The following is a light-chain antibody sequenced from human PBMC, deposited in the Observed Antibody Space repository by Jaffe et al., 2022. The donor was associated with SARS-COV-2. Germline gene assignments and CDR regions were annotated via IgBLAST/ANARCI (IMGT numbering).Light chain of an antibody. CDR3: QHYSSFPLT. J-gene: IGKJ4*01. CDR2: KAS. CDR1: QSINTW. Sequence: DIQMTQSPSTLSASVGDRVTITCRASQSINTWLAWYQQKPGKVPNLLIYKASSLESGVPSRFSGSGSETEFTLTISSLQPDDFATYYCQHYSSFPLTFGGGTKVEIK. V-gene: IGKV1-5*03.